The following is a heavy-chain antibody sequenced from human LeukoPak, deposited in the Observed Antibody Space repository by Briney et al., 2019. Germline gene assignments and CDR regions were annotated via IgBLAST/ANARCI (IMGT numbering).Heavy chain of an antibody. CDR1: GFILSDYW. J-gene: IGHJ4*02. CDR3: ARDRLDF. CDR2: IKQEGSEK. V-gene: IGHV3-7*01. Sequence: GGSLRLSCAASGFILSDYWMSWVRQAPGKGLEWVANIKQEGSEKYYVDSVKGRFTISRDNAKNSLYLQMNSLRAEDTAVYYCARDRLDFWGQGTLVTVSS.